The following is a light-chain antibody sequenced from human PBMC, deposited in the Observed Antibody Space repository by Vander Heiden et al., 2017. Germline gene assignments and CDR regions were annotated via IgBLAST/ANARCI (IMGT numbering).Light chain of an antibody. CDR1: QDISNY. CDR2: DAS. Sequence: LQMSQSPSSLSASVGDRVTITCQASQDISNYLNWYQQKPGKAPKLLIYDASNLETGVPSRFSGSGSGTDFTFTISSLQPEDIATYYCQQDDNLPYTFGQGTKMEIK. V-gene: IGKV1-33*01. J-gene: IGKJ2*01. CDR3: QQDDNLPYT.